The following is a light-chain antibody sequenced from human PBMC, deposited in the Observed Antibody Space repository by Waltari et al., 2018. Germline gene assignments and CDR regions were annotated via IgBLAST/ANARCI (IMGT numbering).Light chain of an antibody. CDR1: QSVSSY. CDR3: RQSFRTPLT. V-gene: IGKV1-39*01. J-gene: IGKJ4*01. CDR2: AAS. Sequence: DIQMTQSPSSLSASVGDRVTITCRASQSVSSYLNGYQQKPVKAPRLLIYAASNLQSGVPPRCSGSGSGTYFTLTISSLQPEDFATYYCRQSFRTPLTFGGGTKVEIK.